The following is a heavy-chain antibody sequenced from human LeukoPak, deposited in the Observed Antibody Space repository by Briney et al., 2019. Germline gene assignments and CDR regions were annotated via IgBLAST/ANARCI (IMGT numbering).Heavy chain of an antibody. J-gene: IGHJ4*02. Sequence: PGGSLRLSCAASGFTFSSSWMQWVRQAPGKGLVWVSFINSDGSSTSYADSVKGRFTISRDNAKNTLYLQMNSLRAEDTAVYYCAKDMAAYYYASGNIDYWGQGTLVTVSS. CDR2: INSDGSST. D-gene: IGHD3-10*01. CDR3: AKDMAAYYYASGNIDY. V-gene: IGHV3-74*01. CDR1: GFTFSSSW.